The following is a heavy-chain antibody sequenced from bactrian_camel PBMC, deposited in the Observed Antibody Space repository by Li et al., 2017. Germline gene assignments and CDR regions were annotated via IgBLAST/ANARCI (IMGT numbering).Heavy chain of an antibody. CDR2: VTVDGTT. J-gene: IGHJ4*01. CDR3: AAGKTVRQERRTVRCNNVN. CDR1: GYTHVYTKYT. Sequence: HVQLVESGGGSVQTGGSLRLSCTASGYTHVYTKYTLAWFRQAPMHEREGVASVTVDGTTTYADSVQGRFFISQDADKSTLFLQMNDLKPEDTAMYYCAAGKTVRQERRTVRCNNVNWGQGTQVTVS. D-gene: IGHD6*01. V-gene: IGHV3S53*01.